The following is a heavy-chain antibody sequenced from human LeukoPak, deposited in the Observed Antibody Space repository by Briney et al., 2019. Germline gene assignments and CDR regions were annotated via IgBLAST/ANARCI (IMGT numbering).Heavy chain of an antibody. CDR3: ARGRDGYNQGVDY. J-gene: IGHJ4*02. Sequence: GGSLRLSCAASGFTFSSYGMHWVRQAPGKGLEWVAVIWYDGSNKYYADSVKGRFTIPRDNSKNTLYLQMNSLRAEDTAVYYCARGRDGYNQGVDYWGQGTLVTVSS. CDR1: GFTFSSYG. CDR2: IWYDGSNK. D-gene: IGHD5-24*01. V-gene: IGHV3-33*01.